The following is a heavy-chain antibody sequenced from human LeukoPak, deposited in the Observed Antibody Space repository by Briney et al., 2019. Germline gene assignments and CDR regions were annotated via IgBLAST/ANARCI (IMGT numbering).Heavy chain of an antibody. V-gene: IGHV1-69*04. CDR2: GIPIPGIA. CDR1: GDTFTSYA. Sequence: ASVKVSCKASGDTFTSYAISWVRQAPGQGLDGMGRGIPIPGIANYAQKLHGRVKITADKPTGAAHMELSRQRSEPTAVYNCARVYCSGGSCHSDYWGEGTLVTVPS. CDR3: ARVYCSGGSCHSDY. D-gene: IGHD2-15*01. J-gene: IGHJ4*02.